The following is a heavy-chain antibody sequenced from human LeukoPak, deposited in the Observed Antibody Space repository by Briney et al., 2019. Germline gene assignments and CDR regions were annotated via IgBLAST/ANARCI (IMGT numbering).Heavy chain of an antibody. D-gene: IGHD3-3*01. CDR1: GFTFSSHW. V-gene: IGHV3-7*01. CDR3: ARLSVFLESFLPYYYMDV. J-gene: IGHJ6*03. CDR2: IKFDGSEK. Sequence: GGSLRLSCSVSGFTFSSHWMSWVRQAPGKGLEWVANIKFDGSEKYFADSVKGRFTISRDNPKNLVHLQMNSLRAEDTAVYYCARLSVFLESFLPYYYMDVWGKGTTVIVSS.